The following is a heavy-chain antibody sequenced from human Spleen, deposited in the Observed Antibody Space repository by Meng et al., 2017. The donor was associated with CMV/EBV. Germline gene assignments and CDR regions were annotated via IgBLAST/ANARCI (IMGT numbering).Heavy chain of an antibody. Sequence: GESLKISCAASGFTFDDYGMSWVRQAPGKGLEWGSGINWNGGSTGYADSVKGRFTISRDNAKNSLYLQMNSLRAEDTALYYCARDSVYYYNGMDVGGQGTTVTASS. J-gene: IGHJ6*02. CDR3: ARDSVYYYNGMDV. V-gene: IGHV3-20*04. CDR1: GFTFDDYG. CDR2: INWNGGST.